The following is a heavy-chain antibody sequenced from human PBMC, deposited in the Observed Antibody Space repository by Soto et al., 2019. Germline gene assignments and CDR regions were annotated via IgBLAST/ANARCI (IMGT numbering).Heavy chain of an antibody. CDR3: ARADTLGYCTNGVCPIYYYGMDV. CDR2: IYYSGST. CDR1: GGSISSSSYY. D-gene: IGHD2-8*01. J-gene: IGHJ6*02. Sequence: SETLSLTCTVSGGSISSSSYYWGWIRQPPGKGLEWIGSIYYSGSTYYNPSLKSRVTISVDTSKNQFSLKLSSVTAADTAVYYCARADTLGYCTNGVCPIYYYGMDVWGQGTTVTVSS. V-gene: IGHV4-39*01.